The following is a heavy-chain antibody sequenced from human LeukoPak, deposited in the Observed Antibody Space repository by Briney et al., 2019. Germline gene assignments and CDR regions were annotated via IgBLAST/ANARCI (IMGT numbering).Heavy chain of an antibody. V-gene: IGHV1-18*01. D-gene: IGHD1-1*01. Sequence: GASVKVSCKASGYSFTSYGISLVRQAPGQGLEWMGWISAYNGNRNYAQKLQGRVTMTTDTSTSTAYMELRSLRSDDTAVYYCAREEVGWNPNDYWGQGTLVTVSS. CDR3: AREEVGWNPNDY. CDR2: ISAYNGNR. CDR1: GYSFTSYG. J-gene: IGHJ4*02.